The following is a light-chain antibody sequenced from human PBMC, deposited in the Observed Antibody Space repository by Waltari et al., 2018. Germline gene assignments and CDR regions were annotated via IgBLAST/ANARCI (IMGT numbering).Light chain of an antibody. CDR1: QSIGSW. J-gene: IGKJ2*01. Sequence: DIQMTQSPSTLSASVGDRVTITCRASQSIGSWLAWYQQKPGKAPKLLIYKASSLESGVPSGFSGSGSGTEFTLTISSLQPDDFATYSCQQYSSYSTFGQGTKLEI. V-gene: IGKV1-5*03. CDR2: KAS. CDR3: QQYSSYST.